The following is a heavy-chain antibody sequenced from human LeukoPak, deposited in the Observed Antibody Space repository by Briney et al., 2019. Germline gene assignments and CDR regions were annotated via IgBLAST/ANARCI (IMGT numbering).Heavy chain of an antibody. Sequence: SETLSLTCTVSGGSTSSYYWSWIRQPPGKGLEWIGYIYYSGSTYYNPSLKSRVTISVDTSKNQFSLRLSSVTAADTAVYYCATHYDSSGYYYLFYFDYWGQGTLVTVSS. CDR1: GGSTSSYY. V-gene: IGHV4-59*06. J-gene: IGHJ4*02. CDR2: IYYSGST. D-gene: IGHD3-22*01. CDR3: ATHYDSSGYYYLFYFDY.